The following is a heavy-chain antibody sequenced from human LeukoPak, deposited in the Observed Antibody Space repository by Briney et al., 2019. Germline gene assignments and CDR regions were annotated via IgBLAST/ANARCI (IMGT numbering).Heavy chain of an antibody. CDR3: ARGLGAAAGSVFDP. J-gene: IGHJ5*02. V-gene: IGHV4-34*01. Sequence: PSETLSLTCAVYGASFSGYYWSWIRQPPGKGLEWIGEINNSGSTNYNPSLKSRVTISGDTSKNQFSLKLSSVSAADTAVYYCARGLGAAAGSVFDPWGQGTLVTVSS. D-gene: IGHD6-13*01. CDR2: INNSGST. CDR1: GASFSGYY.